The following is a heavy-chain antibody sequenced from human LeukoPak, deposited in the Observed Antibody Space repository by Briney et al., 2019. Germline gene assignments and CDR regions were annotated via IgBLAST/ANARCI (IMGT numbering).Heavy chain of an antibody. V-gene: IGHV4-4*07. Sequence: PSETLSLTCTVSGGSISSYHWSWIRQPAGKGLEWIGRIYTSGSTNYNPSLKSRVTMSVDTSKNQFSLKLSSVTAADTAVYYCARSILDSSGYPVVPRGAFYDAFDIWGQGTMVTVSS. D-gene: IGHD3-22*01. CDR3: ARSILDSSGYPVVPRGAFYDAFDI. CDR2: IYTSGST. CDR1: GGSISSYH. J-gene: IGHJ3*02.